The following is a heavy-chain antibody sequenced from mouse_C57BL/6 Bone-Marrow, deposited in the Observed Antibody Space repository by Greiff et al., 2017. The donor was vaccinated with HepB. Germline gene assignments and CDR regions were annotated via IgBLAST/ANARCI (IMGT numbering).Heavy chain of an antibody. Sequence: QVQLQQPGAELVKPGASVKLSCEASGYTFTSYWMHWVKQRPGQGLEWIGMIHPNSGSTNYNEKFKSKATLTVDKSSSTAYMQLSSLTSEDSAVYYCARRSGIYYYGSSPDVDYWGQGTTLTVSS. CDR1: GYTFTSYW. CDR3: ARRSGIYYYGSSPDVDY. V-gene: IGHV1-64*01. J-gene: IGHJ2*01. D-gene: IGHD1-1*01. CDR2: IHPNSGST.